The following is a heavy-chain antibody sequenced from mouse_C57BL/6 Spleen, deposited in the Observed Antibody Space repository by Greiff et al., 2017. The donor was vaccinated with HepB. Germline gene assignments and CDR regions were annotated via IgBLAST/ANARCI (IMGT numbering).Heavy chain of an antibody. D-gene: IGHD1-1*01. CDR1: GFTFSDYY. J-gene: IGHJ4*01. Sequence: EVQLVESEGGLVQPGSSMKLSCTASGFTFSDYYMAWVRQVPEKGLEWVAHINYDGSSTYYLDSLKSRFIISRDNAKNILYLQMSSLKSEDTATYYCARSNYYGSSPFYYAMDYWGQGTSVTVSS. CDR3: ARSNYYGSSPFYYAMDY. CDR2: INYDGSST. V-gene: IGHV5-16*01.